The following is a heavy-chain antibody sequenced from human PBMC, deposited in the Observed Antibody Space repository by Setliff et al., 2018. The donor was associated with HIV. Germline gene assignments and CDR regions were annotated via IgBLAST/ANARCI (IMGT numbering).Heavy chain of an antibody. V-gene: IGHV3-7*01. J-gene: IGHJ4*02. D-gene: IGHD1-26*01. CDR2: IKYDGSEK. CDR3: ARDRYSGSSTDY. Sequence: PGGSLRLSCAASGFTFSSYWMSWVRQAPGKGLEWVANIKYDGSEKYYVGSVKGRFTISRDNVKNSLYLQMNSLRAEDTAVYYCARDRYSGSSTDYWGQGTLVTVSS. CDR1: GFTFSSYW.